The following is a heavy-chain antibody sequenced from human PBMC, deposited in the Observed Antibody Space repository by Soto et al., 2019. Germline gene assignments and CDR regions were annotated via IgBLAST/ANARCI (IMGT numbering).Heavy chain of an antibody. CDR1: GYTFTGYY. CDR2: INPNSGGT. J-gene: IGHJ4*02. CDR3: ARDYDSSGYYFDY. V-gene: IGHV1-2*02. Sequence: ASVKVSCKASGYTFTGYYMHWVRQAPGQGLEWMGWINPNSGGTNYAQKFQGRVTMTRDTSISTAYMELSRLRSDDTAVYYCARDYDSSGYYFDYWAQGTLVTVSS. D-gene: IGHD3-22*01.